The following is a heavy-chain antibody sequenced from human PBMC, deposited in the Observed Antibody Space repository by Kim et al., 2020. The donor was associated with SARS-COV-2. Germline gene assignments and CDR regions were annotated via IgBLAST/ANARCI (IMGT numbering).Heavy chain of an antibody. J-gene: IGHJ4*02. CDR1: GDSFSSVAYY. Sequence: SETLSLTCAVSGDSFSSVAYYWSWIRRPPGRGLEWIGYISYSGSKYFNPSLQSRVTMSVDTSKNQFSLDLSSVTAADTAVYFCARDQGGRYVDYWRQAAL. D-gene: IGHD1-1*01. CDR2: ISYSGSK. V-gene: IGHV4-30-4*01. CDR3: ARDQGGRYVDY.